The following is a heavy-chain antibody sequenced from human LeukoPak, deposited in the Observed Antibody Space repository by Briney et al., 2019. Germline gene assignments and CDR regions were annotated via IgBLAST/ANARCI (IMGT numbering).Heavy chain of an antibody. CDR2: ISSSSSYI. V-gene: IGHV3-21*01. CDR3: ARDEGDYYDSSGFDY. Sequence: GGSLRLSCTASGFTFGDYAMSWVRQAPGKGLEWVSSISSSSSYIYYVDSVKGRFTISRDNAKNSLYLQMNSLRAEDTAVYYCARDEGDYYDSSGFDYWGQGTLVTVSS. D-gene: IGHD3-22*01. CDR1: GFTFGDYA. J-gene: IGHJ4*02.